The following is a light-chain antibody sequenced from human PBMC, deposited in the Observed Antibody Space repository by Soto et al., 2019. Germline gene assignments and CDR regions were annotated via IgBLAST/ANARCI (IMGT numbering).Light chain of an antibody. CDR1: QGISSY. V-gene: IGKV1-8*01. Sequence: AIRMTQSPSSLSASTGDRVTITCRASQGISSYLAWYQQKPGKAPKLLIYAASTLQSGVPSRFSGSGSGTDFPLTISCLQSEDFATYYCQQYYSYPLGFGQGTKLEIK. CDR2: AAS. CDR3: QQYYSYPLG. J-gene: IGKJ2*03.